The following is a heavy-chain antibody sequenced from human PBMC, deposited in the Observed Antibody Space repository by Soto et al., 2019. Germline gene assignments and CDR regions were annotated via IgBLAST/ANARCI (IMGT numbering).Heavy chain of an antibody. CDR2: IYYSGNT. CDR1: GGSISSGGYY. Sequence: QVQLQESGPGLVKPSQALSLTCTVSGGSISSGGYYWSWIRQHPGKGLEWIGYIYYSGNTYYNPSLMRRVTLSVATSKNQFSLKLNSVTAADTAVYSCARPPRYWGQGTLVTVSS. CDR3: ARPPRY. J-gene: IGHJ4*02. V-gene: IGHV4-31*03.